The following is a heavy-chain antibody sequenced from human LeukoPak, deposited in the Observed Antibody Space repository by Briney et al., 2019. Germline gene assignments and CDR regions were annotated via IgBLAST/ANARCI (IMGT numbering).Heavy chain of an antibody. D-gene: IGHD3-9*01. CDR1: GGPFSRYY. CDR2: IYYSGST. J-gene: IGHJ4*02. CDR3: ARSDYDLLTGYSAVYFDF. Sequence: PSETLSLTCTVSGGPFSRYYWGWIRQPPGKGLEWIGYIYYSGSTNYNPSLKSPITMSMDRSKKQFSLRLSSVTAADTAVYYCARSDYDLLTGYSAVYFDFWGQGALVIVSS. V-gene: IGHV4-59*01.